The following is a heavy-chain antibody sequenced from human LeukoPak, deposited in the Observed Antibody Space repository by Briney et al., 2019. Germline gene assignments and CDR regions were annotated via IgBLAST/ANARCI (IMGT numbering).Heavy chain of an antibody. J-gene: IGHJ6*02. Sequence: PGGSLRLSCAASGFTFSSYPMSWVPQAPGKGLEWVSGINNRDRHTYTAHSVTGRFTISRDNSKNTLYLQMNSLRVEDTAVYYCAKAFGLSRHGMDVWGQGTTVSVSS. CDR2: INNRDRHT. CDR3: AKAFGLSRHGMDV. V-gene: IGHV3-23*01. D-gene: IGHD3-16*01. CDR1: GFTFSSYP.